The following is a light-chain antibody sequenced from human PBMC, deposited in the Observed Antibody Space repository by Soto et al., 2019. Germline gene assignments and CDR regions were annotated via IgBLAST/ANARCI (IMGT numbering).Light chain of an antibody. V-gene: IGKV3-15*01. CDR1: QSVRSN. CDR3: QQYGGVPYT. J-gene: IGKJ2*01. Sequence: EIVMTQSPATPSVSPGERATLSCRASQSVRSNLAWYQQKPGRAPRLLMYGASNRVTGVPDRFSGSGSGTDFTLTISSLEPEDFAIYYCQQYGGVPYTFGQGTKVDIK. CDR2: GAS.